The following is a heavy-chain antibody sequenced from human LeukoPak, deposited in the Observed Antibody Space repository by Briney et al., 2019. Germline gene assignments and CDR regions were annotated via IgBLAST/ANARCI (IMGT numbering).Heavy chain of an antibody. CDR1: GFTFSNYA. V-gene: IGHV3-64D*06. D-gene: IGHD5-18*01. J-gene: IGHJ4*02. CDR3: VKAGGYSYGYADY. CDR2: ISSNGGST. Sequence: GGSLRLSCAASGFTFSNYAIHWVRQAPGKGLEYVSAISSNGGSTYYADSVKGRFTISRDNSKNTLYLQMSSLRAEDTAVYYCVKAGGYSYGYADYWGQGTLVTVSS.